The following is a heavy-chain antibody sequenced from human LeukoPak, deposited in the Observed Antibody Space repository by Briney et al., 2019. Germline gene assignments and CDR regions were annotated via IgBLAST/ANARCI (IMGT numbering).Heavy chain of an antibody. V-gene: IGHV4-31*03. CDR1: GGSISSGGYH. CDR3: ARDGIAVAGLAT. J-gene: IGHJ5*02. CDR2: IYYSGST. D-gene: IGHD6-19*01. Sequence: SETLSLTCTVSGGSISSGGYHWSWIRQHPGKGLEWIGYIYYSGSTYYNPSLKSRVTISVDTSKNQFSLKLSSVTAADTAVYYCARDGIAVAGLATWGQGTLVTVSS.